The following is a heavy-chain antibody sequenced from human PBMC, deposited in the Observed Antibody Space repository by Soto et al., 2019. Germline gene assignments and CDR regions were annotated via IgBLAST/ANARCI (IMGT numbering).Heavy chain of an antibody. Sequence: GASVKVSCKASGYTFTSYGISWVRQAPGQGLEWMGWISAYNGNTNYAQKLQGRVTMTTDTSTSTAYMELRSLRSDDTAVYYCARDTNYDLWSGYSRENYFDSWGQGTLVTVAA. J-gene: IGHJ4*02. D-gene: IGHD3-3*01. CDR3: ARDTNYDLWSGYSRENYFDS. CDR2: ISAYNGNT. V-gene: IGHV1-18*01. CDR1: GYTFTSYG.